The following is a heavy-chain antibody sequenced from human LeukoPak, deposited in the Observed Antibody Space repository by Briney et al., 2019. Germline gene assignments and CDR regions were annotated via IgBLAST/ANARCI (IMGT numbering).Heavy chain of an antibody. J-gene: IGHJ3*02. CDR1: GYSISSGYY. CDR3: ARSHMIVVVPGAFDI. Sequence: SETLSLTCAVSGYSISSGYYWGWIRQPPGKGLEWIGSIYHSGSTYYNPSLKSRVTISVDTSKNQFSLKLSSVTAADTAVYYCARSHMIVVVPGAFDIWGQGTMVNVSS. D-gene: IGHD3-22*01. CDR2: IYHSGST. V-gene: IGHV4-38-2*01.